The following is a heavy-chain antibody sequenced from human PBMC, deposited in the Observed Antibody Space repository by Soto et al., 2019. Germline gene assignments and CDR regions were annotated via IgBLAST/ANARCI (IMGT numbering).Heavy chain of an antibody. CDR2: IYYSGRT. CDR3: AREIRRTETIPFDY. Sequence: PSETLSLTCTVSGGSISSSSYYWGWIRQPPGKGLEWIGSIYYSGRTNYNPSLKSRVTISVDTSKKQFSLQLSSVTAADTAVYYCAREIRRTETIPFDYWSQGSLVTVSS. CDR1: GGSISSSSYY. V-gene: IGHV4-39*07. D-gene: IGHD2-21*01. J-gene: IGHJ4*02.